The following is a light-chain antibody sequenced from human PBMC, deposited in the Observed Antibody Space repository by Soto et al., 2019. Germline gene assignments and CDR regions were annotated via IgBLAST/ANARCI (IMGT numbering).Light chain of an antibody. CDR2: DVS. V-gene: IGLV2-14*01. Sequence: QSALTQPASVSGSPGQSITISCTGTSSDVGGYNYVSWYQQHPGKAPKLMIYDVSNRPSGVSNRFSGSNSGNTASLTFSGLQAEDEADYYCSSYTSSSTPFVVFGGGTKLTVL. CDR3: SSYTSSSTPFVV. CDR1: SSDVGGYNY. J-gene: IGLJ2*01.